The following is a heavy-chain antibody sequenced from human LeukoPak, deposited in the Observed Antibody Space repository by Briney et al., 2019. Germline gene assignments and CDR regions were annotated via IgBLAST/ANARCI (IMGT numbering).Heavy chain of an antibody. D-gene: IGHD6-13*01. J-gene: IGHJ4*02. V-gene: IGHV4-34*01. CDR2: IYYAGDT. CDR1: GGSFSGYY. Sequence: SETLSLTCAVYGGSFSGYYWSWIRQPPGKGLEWIGTIYYAGDTYYNPSLKSRVTMSVDTSKNQLFLKLTSVTAADAAVYYCARRTGLFAPAGSDWGQGTLVIVSS. CDR3: ARRTGLFAPAGSD.